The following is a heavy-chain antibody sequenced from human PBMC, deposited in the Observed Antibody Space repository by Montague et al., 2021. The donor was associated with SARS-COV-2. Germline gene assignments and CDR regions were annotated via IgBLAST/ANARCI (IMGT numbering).Heavy chain of an antibody. D-gene: IGHD1-14*01. CDR1: GFTFSNYA. J-gene: IGHJ3*01. Sequence: SLRLSCAVSGFTFSNYAMSWVRQAPGKGLEWVSFIYGGGTYIYYADSVKGRFTISRDDSENALYLQMSSLRAEDTAAYYCARGPVSDAFDVWGQGTMVTVSS. CDR3: ARGPVSDAFDV. V-gene: IGHV3-23*03. CDR2: IYGGGTYI.